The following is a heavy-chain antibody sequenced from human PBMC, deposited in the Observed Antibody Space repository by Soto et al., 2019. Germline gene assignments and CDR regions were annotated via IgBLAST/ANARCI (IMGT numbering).Heavy chain of an antibody. CDR2: ISAYNGNT. CDR3: ARDGRCNGGSCYSTFNWFDP. J-gene: IGHJ5*02. CDR1: GYTFTSYG. V-gene: IGHV1-18*01. D-gene: IGHD2-15*01. Sequence: GASVKVSCEASGYTFTSYGISWVRQAPGQGLEWMGWISAYNGNTNYAQKLQGRVTMTTDTSTSTAYMELRSLRSDDTAVYYCARDGRCNGGSCYSTFNWFDPWGQGTLVTVSS.